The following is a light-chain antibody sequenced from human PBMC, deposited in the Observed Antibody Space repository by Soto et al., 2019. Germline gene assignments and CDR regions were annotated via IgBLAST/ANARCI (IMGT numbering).Light chain of an antibody. CDR1: SSDIGRYNY. V-gene: IGLV2-14*01. Sequence: QSAVSQPASVSGSPGQSITISCTGTSSDIGRYNYVSWYQQHPGMAPQLLIYEVSDRPSGVSNRFSGSKSGNTASLTISGLQAEDEADYFCTSYTTTRAVIFGGGTKVTVL. CDR2: EVS. CDR3: TSYTTTRAVI. J-gene: IGLJ2*01.